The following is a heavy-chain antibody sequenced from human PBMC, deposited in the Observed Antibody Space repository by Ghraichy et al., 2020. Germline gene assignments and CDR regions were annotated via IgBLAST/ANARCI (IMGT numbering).Heavy chain of an antibody. D-gene: IGHD3-22*01. V-gene: IGHV4-4*02. CDR1: GGSINSNNW. J-gene: IGHJ5*02. CDR3: ALVTMIPYNYFDP. CDR2: IHHTGST. Sequence: SENLSLTCTVSGGSINSNNWWTWVRQSPGKGLEWIGEIHHTGSTRFNPALKSRVAMSMDKFKNQFSLTLTSVTAADSAIYYCALVTMIPYNYFDPWGHGTLVSVSS.